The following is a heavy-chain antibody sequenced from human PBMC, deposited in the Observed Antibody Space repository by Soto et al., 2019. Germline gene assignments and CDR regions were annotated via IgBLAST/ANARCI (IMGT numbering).Heavy chain of an antibody. CDR3: XXXXXXXXXXXXXXGMDV. V-gene: IGHV3-30*03. CDR2: ISYDGSNK. CDR1: GFTFSNYG. J-gene: IGHJ6*02. Sequence: QVQLVESGGGVVQPGRSLRLSCAASGFTFSNYGMHWVRQAXGXXXXXXXVISYDGSNKYYADSVKGRFTISRDNSKXXXXXXXXXXXXXXXXXXXXXXXXXXXXXXXXXXGMDVWGQGTTVTVSS.